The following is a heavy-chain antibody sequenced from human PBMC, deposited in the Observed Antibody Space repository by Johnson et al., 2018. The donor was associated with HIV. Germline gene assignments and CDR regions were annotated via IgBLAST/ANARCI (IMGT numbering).Heavy chain of an antibody. D-gene: IGHD1-14*01. Sequence: VQLVESGGGLVQPGGSLILSCAASGFTFSSYWMHWVRQAPGKGLVWVSRINSDGSSTSYADSVKGRFTISRDNAKNTLYLQLNSLRAGDTAIYYCVRESLRRKPVSGPGDAAFDIWGLGTKVTVSS. J-gene: IGHJ3*02. CDR1: GFTFSSYW. V-gene: IGHV3-74*01. CDR3: VRESLRRKPVSGPGDAAFDI. CDR2: INSDGSST.